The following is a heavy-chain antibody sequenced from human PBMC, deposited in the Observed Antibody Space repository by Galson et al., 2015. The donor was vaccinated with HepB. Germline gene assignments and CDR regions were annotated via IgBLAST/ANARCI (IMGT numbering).Heavy chain of an antibody. D-gene: IGHD3-10*01. CDR3: AREGDYYGSGSDDGFDI. CDR2: TYYRSKWYN. CDR1: GDSVSSNSAA. Sequence: CAISGDSVSSNSAAWNWIRRSPSRGREWLGRTYYRSKWYNDYAVSVNSRITINLYTSKNQFSLQLNSVTPEDTAVYYCAREGDYYGSGSDDGFDIWGQGTMVTVSS. J-gene: IGHJ3*02. V-gene: IGHV6-1*01.